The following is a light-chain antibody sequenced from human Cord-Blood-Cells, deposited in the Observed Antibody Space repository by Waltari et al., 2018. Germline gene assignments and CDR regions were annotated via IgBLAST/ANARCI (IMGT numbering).Light chain of an antibody. CDR1: SSDVGGYNY. V-gene: IGLV2-14*01. J-gene: IGLJ1*01. CDR3: SSYTSSSTYV. Sequence: QSALTQPASAPGSPGQSITISCTGTSSDVGGYNYVSWYQQHPGKAPKLMIYEVSNRPSGFSNRFSGSKSGNTASLTISGLQAEDEADYYCSSYTSSSTYVFGTGTKVTVL. CDR2: EVS.